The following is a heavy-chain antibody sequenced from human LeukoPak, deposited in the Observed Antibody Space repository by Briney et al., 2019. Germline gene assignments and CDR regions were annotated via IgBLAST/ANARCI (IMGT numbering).Heavy chain of an antibody. V-gene: IGHV3-23*01. Sequence: GGSLRLSCAASGFTFSSYAMSWVRQAPGKGLEWVSIISGSVGSANHADSVKGRFTISRDNSKNTLYLQMNSLRAEDTAVYYCAKPYYGSGSYYGFNYYAFDYWGQGTLVTVSS. CDR3: AKPYYGSGSYYGFNYYAFDY. CDR1: GFTFSSYA. J-gene: IGHJ4*02. CDR2: ISGSVGSA. D-gene: IGHD3-10*01.